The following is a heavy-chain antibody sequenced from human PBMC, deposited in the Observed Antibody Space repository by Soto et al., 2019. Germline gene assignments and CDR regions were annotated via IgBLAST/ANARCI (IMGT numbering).Heavy chain of an antibody. CDR3: AIVYDSSGYLIDY. J-gene: IGHJ4*02. Sequence: PSETLSLTCAVSGGSISSGGYSWSWIRQPPGKGLEWIGYIYNSGSTNYNPSLKSRVTISVDKSKNQFSLKLCSVTAVDTAVYYCAIVYDSSGYLIDYWGQGTLVTVSS. D-gene: IGHD3-22*01. V-gene: IGHV4-61*08. CDR2: IYNSGST. CDR1: GGSISSGGYS.